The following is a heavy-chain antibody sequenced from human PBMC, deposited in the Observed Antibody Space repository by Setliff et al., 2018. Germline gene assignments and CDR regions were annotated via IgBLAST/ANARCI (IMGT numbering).Heavy chain of an antibody. D-gene: IGHD3-3*01. J-gene: IGHJ4*02. CDR3: ARAPRLEWILPTFDY. Sequence: ASVKVSCKTSGYTFTNFGISWVRQAPGQGLEWMGWISGYNGNTNYAQKFQSRVTMTTDTFTNTAYMELRSLTSDDTAVYYCARAPRLEWILPTFDYWGQGTPVTVS. V-gene: IGHV1-18*01. CDR2: ISGYNGNT. CDR1: GYTFTNFG.